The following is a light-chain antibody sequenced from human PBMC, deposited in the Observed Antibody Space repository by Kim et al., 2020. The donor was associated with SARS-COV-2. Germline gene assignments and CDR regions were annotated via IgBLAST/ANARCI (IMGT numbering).Light chain of an antibody. Sequence: EIVMTQSPVTLSVSLGERATLSCRASQSVSSNLGWYEKKPGQAPRLLIYDTSTRATGIPARFSGSGSGTEFSLTISSLQSEDFAVYYCQQYADWPLTFGQGTKLEF. CDR1: QSVSSN. V-gene: IGKV3D-15*01. CDR3: QQYADWPLT. CDR2: DTS. J-gene: IGKJ2*01.